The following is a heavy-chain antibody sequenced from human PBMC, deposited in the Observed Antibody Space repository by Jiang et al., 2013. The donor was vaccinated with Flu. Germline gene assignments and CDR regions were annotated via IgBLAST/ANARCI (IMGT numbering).Heavy chain of an antibody. Sequence: TCTFSGFSLSTSGVGVGWIRQPPGKALDWLALIYWDDDKRYSPSLKNRLAITKGTSKNQVVLTMTNMDPVDTATYYCAHILSYYYDASGFNYYFDYWGQGTLVTVSS. CDR2: IYWDDDK. CDR3: AHILSYYYDASGFNYYFDY. J-gene: IGHJ4*02. D-gene: IGHD3-22*01. V-gene: IGHV2-5*02. CDR1: GFSLSTSGVG.